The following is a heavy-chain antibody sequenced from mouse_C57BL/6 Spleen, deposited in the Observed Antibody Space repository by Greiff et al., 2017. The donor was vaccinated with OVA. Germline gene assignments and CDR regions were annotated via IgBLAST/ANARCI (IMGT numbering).Heavy chain of an antibody. D-gene: IGHD1-2*01. CDR1: GYAFSSYW. CDR2: IYPGDGDT. CDR3: ARSPLSFWYFDG. Sequence: VQLQQSGAELVKPGASVKISCKASGYAFSSYWMNWVKQRPGKGLEWIGQIYPGDGDTNYNGKFKGKATLTADKSSSTAYMQLSSLTSEDSAVYFCARSPLSFWYFDGWGTGTTVTVSS. J-gene: IGHJ1*03. V-gene: IGHV1-80*01.